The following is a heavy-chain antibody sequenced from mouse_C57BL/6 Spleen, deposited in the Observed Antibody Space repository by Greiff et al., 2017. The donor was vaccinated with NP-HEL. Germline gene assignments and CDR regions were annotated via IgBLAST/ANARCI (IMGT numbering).Heavy chain of an antibody. J-gene: IGHJ3*01. V-gene: IGHV1-52*01. Sequence: VQLQQPGAELVRPGSSVKLSCKASGYTFTSYWMHWVKQRPIQGLEWIGNIDPSDSETHYNQKFKDKATMTVDKSSSTAYMQLSSLTSEDSAVYYCAREGDYGGLFAYWGQGTLVTVSA. CDR3: AREGDYGGLFAY. CDR1: GYTFTSYW. CDR2: IDPSDSET. D-gene: IGHD2-4*01.